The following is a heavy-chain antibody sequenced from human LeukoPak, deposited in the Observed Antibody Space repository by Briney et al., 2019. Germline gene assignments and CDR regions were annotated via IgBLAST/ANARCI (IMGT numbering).Heavy chain of an antibody. Sequence: TGGSLRLSCAASGFTFDDHTMHWVRQAPGKGLEWVSLISWDGGVTKYAGSVKGRFTISRDNTKKSLYLQMNSLRTEDTALYYCAKSDHRGDGFNYDYWGQGTLVTISS. J-gene: IGHJ4*02. V-gene: IGHV3-43*01. CDR2: ISWDGGVT. CDR1: GFTFDDHT. D-gene: IGHD5-24*01. CDR3: AKSDHRGDGFNYDY.